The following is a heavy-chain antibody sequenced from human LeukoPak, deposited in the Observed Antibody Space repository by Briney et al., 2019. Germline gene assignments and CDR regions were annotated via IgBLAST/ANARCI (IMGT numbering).Heavy chain of an antibody. CDR1: GFMFSTYT. V-gene: IGHV3-21*01. CDR2: ISSSSGAI. D-gene: IGHD5-12*01. Sequence: GGSLRLSCAASGFMFSTYTVTWVRQAPGKGLEWVSSISSSSGAIYYADSVKGRFTISRDNAKNSLYLQMNSLRAEDTAMYYCARVRGAYDSLDYWGQGTLVTVSS. J-gene: IGHJ4*02. CDR3: ARVRGAYDSLDY.